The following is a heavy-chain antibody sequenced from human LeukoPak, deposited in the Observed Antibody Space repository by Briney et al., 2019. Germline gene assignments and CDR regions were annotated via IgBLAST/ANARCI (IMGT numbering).Heavy chain of an antibody. V-gene: IGHV3-7*01. J-gene: IGHJ4*02. D-gene: IGHD2-2*01. CDR2: IKQDGSEK. CDR1: GFTFSNYG. CDR3: ARDAFPYCSSTSCYPYYFDY. Sequence: GGSLRLSCATSGFTFSNYGMNWVRQAPGKGLEWVANIKQDGSEKYYVDSVKGRFTISRDNAKNSLYLQMNSLRAEDTAVYYCARDAFPYCSSTSCYPYYFDYWGQGTLVTVSS.